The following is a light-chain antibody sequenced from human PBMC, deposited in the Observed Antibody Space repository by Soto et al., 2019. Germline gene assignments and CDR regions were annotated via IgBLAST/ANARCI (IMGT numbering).Light chain of an antibody. CDR3: SSHTSRTTLI. CDR2: DVS. CDR1: SSDVGGYNY. V-gene: IGLV2-14*03. Sequence: QSVLTQPASVSGSPGQWITISCTGTSSDVGGYNYVSWYQQHPGKAPKLMIYDVSNRPSGVSNRFSCSKSGNTATLTISRLQAEDEADYYCSSHTSRTTLIFGRGTQLTVL. J-gene: IGLJ2*01.